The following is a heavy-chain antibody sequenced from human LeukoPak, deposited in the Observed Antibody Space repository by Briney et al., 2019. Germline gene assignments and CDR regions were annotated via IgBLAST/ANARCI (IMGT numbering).Heavy chain of an antibody. CDR1: GGSISSYY. V-gene: IGHV3-7*01. J-gene: IGHJ6*03. CDR3: ARDGDTVLTRGYYFYMDV. Sequence: ETLSLTCTVSGGSISSYYWSWIRQPPGKGLEWVANIKQDGSEKYYVDSVKGRFTISRDNAKNSLYLQMNSLRAEDTAVYYCARDGDTVLTRGYYFYMDVWGKGTTVTVSS. CDR2: IKQDGSEK. D-gene: IGHD3-10*01.